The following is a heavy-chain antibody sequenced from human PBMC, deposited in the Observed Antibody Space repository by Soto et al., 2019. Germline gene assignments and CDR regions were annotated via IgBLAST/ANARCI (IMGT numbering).Heavy chain of an antibody. CDR1: GFYLRDYW. V-gene: IGHV3-7*03. J-gene: IGHJ4*02. CDR3: ARIRTYSRN. D-gene: IGHD4-4*01. Sequence: GGSLRLSCAASGFYLRDYWLSWVRQAPGQGLEWVAHVKPDGTQKNYVDSVKGRFPISRDNAKNSPFLQMNGLRVEDTAVYYCARIRTYSRNWGQGTLVTVSS. CDR2: VKPDGTQK.